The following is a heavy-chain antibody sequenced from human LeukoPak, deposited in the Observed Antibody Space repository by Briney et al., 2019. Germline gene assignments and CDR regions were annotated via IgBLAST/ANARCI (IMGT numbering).Heavy chain of an antibody. CDR3: ARGVEPLAANTLAY. CDR2: LYSDGNT. V-gene: IGHV3-53*01. D-gene: IGHD1-14*01. J-gene: IGHJ4*02. CDR1: GFTVITND. Sequence: PGGSLRLSCVASGFTVITNDMTWVRPAPGKGLEWVSVLYSDGNTKYADSVQGRFTISRDNSKNTLYLEMNSLSPDDTAVYYCARGVEPLAANTLAYWGQGTLVTVSS.